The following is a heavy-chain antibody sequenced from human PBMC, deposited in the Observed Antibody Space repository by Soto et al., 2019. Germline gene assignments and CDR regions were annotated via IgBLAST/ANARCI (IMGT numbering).Heavy chain of an antibody. CDR1: GGSISSGGYY. Sequence: QVQLQESGPGLVKPSQTLSLTCTVSGGSISSGGYYWSWIRQHPGKGLEWIGYIYYSGSTYYNPSLKSRVTISVDTSENQFSLKLSSVTAADTAVYYCARDQSHPDHCYYGMDVWGQGTTVTVSS. V-gene: IGHV4-31*03. J-gene: IGHJ6*02. CDR2: IYYSGST. CDR3: ARDQSHPDHCYYGMDV.